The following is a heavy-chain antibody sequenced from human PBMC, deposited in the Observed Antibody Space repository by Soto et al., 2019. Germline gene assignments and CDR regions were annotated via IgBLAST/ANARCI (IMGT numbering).Heavy chain of an antibody. CDR3: ARLPGVRGVFDGFNV. Sequence: PVESLTTSCKGSGYSFAGYWIVWVLQMPGKGLDWMGVIYPGDSDTRYSPSFHGQVTISADKSISTAYLQWSSLKASDTAMYFCARLPGVRGVFDGFNVWAQGTMVTVS. J-gene: IGHJ3*01. D-gene: IGHD3-10*01. V-gene: IGHV5-51*01. CDR1: GYSFAGYW. CDR2: IYPGDSDT.